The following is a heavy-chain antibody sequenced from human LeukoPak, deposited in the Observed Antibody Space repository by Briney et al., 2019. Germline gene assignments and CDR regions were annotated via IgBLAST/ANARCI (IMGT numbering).Heavy chain of an antibody. CDR1: GGSISSYY. J-gene: IGHJ4*02. CDR3: ATTPGGIAAAVDY. D-gene: IGHD6-13*01. V-gene: IGHV4-59*01. Sequence: SETLFLTCTVSGGSISSYYWSWIRQPPGKGLEWIGNIYNSGSTNYNPSLKSRVTISVDTSKNQLSLKLSSVTAADTAVYYCATTPGGIAAAVDYWGQGTLVTVSS. CDR2: IYNSGST.